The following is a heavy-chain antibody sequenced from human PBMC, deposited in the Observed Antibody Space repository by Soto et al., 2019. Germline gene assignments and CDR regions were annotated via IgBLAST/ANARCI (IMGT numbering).Heavy chain of an antibody. Sequence: GGSLRLSCAASGFTFSSYGMHWVRQAPGKGLEWVGLISYDGNNKFYADSVKGRFTISRDNSKNTLFLQMNSLRAEDTALYYCAKDIEEVVYYSGMDVWGQGTTVTVSS. CDR2: ISYDGNNK. J-gene: IGHJ6*02. V-gene: IGHV3-30*18. D-gene: IGHD3-10*01. CDR3: AKDIEEVVYYSGMDV. CDR1: GFTFSSYG.